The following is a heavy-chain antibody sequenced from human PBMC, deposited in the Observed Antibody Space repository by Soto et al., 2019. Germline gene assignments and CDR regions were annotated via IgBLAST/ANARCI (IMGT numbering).Heavy chain of an antibody. CDR2: IYHGGST. Sequence: SETLSLTCAVSGYSISSGYYWGWLRQPPGKGLEWSGSIYHGGSTYYNPSLNSRVTLSIDMTNNHVSRILNSVTAADTAVYYCARVGPWVPYYYDSSPYTFQNWFDTWGQGTLVTVSS. J-gene: IGHJ5*02. CDR1: GYSISSGYY. D-gene: IGHD3-22*01. CDR3: ARVGPWVPYYYDSSPYTFQNWFDT. V-gene: IGHV4-38-2*01.